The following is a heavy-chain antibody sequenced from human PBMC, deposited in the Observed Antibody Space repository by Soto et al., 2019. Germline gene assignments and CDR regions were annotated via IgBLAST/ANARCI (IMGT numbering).Heavy chain of an antibody. V-gene: IGHV3-74*03. CDR2: IKSDGSRT. J-gene: IGHJ4*02. D-gene: IGHD3-10*01. CDR3: ARDEGVAMVRGYDS. CDR1: GFTFSNYW. Sequence: VGALRLSCEASGFTFSNYWMHWVRQAPGKGLVWVSGIKSDGSRTTYADSVKGRFTSSRDNAKSTLYLQMNSLEAEDTAVYYCARDEGVAMVRGYDSWGQGTLVTVSS.